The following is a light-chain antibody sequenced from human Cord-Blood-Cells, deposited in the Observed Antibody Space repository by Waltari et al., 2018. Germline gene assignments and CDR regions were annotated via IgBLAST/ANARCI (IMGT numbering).Light chain of an antibody. CDR3: SSYAGSNKV. CDR2: EVS. Sequence: QSALTQPPSASGSPGQSVTLPCTGTSTDVGGYTFVSWYQQHPGKAPKLIIYEVSKRPSGVPARFSGSKSGNTASLTVAGLQDEDEADYYCSSYAGSNKVFGGGTKLTVL. J-gene: IGLJ2*01. CDR1: STDVGGYTF. V-gene: IGLV2-8*01.